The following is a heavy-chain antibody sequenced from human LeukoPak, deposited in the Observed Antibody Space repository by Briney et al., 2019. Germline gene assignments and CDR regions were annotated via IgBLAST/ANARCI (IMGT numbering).Heavy chain of an antibody. CDR1: GGSISTYY. CDR2: IYYTGST. J-gene: IGHJ6*02. D-gene: IGHD1-1*01. CDR3: ARENVEPYFYYGLDV. V-gene: IGHV4-59*01. Sequence: PSETLSLTCTVSGGSISTYYWSWIRQPPGKGLEWIGYIYYTGSTNYNPPLKSRVTISLDTSKNQFSLKLSSVTAADTAVYYCARENVEPYFYYGLDVWGQGTTVTVSS.